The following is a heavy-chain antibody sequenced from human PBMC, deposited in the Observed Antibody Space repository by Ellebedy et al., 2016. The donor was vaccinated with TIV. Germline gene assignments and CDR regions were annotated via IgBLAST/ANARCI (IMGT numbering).Heavy chain of an antibody. D-gene: IGHD5-24*01. Sequence: PGGSLRLSCAASGLTFSSHAMSRVLQAPGKGLEWVSSITESGGNTYYADSVKGRFTISRDNAKSTLYLKMNSLRAEDTAVYYCVRGRNGWSGLDYWGQGILVAVSS. CDR2: ITESGGNT. V-gene: IGHV3-23*01. J-gene: IGHJ4*02. CDR3: VRGRNGWSGLDY. CDR1: GLTFSSHA.